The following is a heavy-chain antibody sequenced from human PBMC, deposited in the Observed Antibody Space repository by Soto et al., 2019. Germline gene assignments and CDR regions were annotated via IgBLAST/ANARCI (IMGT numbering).Heavy chain of an antibody. CDR3: ARENFGVIIHDAFDL. J-gene: IGHJ3*01. D-gene: IGHD2-8*01. Sequence: QVQLQESGPGLVMPSQTLSLTCTVSGDSVSSGGYYWNWIRQHPGRGLEWLGYIYDSETTYYNPSLESRISISVDASKNQFSLKVTSVTPADTAVYYCARENFGVIIHDAFDLWGQGTMVTVSS. CDR2: IYDSETT. V-gene: IGHV4-31*03. CDR1: GDSVSSGGYY.